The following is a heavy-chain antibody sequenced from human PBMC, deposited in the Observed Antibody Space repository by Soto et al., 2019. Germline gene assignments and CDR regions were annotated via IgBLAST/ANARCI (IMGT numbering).Heavy chain of an antibody. CDR2: IYPGDSDT. Sequence: HVEALKISCKGSGYSFTSYWISSLHQMPGKDLEWMGIIYPGDSDTRYSPSFQGQVTISADKSLRTAYLQWTSLKASDTALYYCARTRSFTLGFYYDGMDVWGQGTTVTVSS. V-gene: IGHV5-51*07. D-gene: IGHD6-6*01. J-gene: IGHJ6*02. CDR1: GYSFTSYW. CDR3: ARTRSFTLGFYYDGMDV.